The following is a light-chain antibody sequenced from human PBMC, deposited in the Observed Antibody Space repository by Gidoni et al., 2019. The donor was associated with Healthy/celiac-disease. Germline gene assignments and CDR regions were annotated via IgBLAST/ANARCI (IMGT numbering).Light chain of an antibody. V-gene: IGKV3-15*01. CDR1: QSVNIN. J-gene: IGKJ4*01. Sequence: EIVMTKSPATLSVSPGERATLSCRASQSVNINLAWYQQKPGQAPRLLIYGASTRATGIPARFSGSGSGTEFTLTISSLQSEDFAVYYCQQYNNWPPLTFGGGTKVEIK. CDR2: GAS. CDR3: QQYNNWPPLT.